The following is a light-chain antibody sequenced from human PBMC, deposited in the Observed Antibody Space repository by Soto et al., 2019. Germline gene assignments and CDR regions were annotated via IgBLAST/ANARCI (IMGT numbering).Light chain of an antibody. J-gene: IGLJ1*01. CDR2: DVS. V-gene: IGLV2-14*01. CDR1: SSDVGGYNY. CDR3: SSYTSSSTPYV. Sequence: QSLLAQPPSVSGSPGQSSTICCTVTSSDVGGYNYVSWYQQHPGKAPKLMIYDVSNRPSGVSNRFSGSKSGNTASLTISGLQAEDEADYYCSSYTSSSTPYVFGTGTKVTVL.